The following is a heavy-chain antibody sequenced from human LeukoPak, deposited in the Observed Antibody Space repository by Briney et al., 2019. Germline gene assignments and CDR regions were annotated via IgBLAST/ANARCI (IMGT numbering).Heavy chain of an antibody. CDR2: ISGSGATT. CDR1: GFTFSSYA. D-gene: IGHD3-22*01. J-gene: IGHJ3*02. Sequence: TGGSLRLSCAASGFTFSSYAMTWVRQAPGKGLEWVSTISGSGATTFYADSVRGRFTISRENPKNTLYLQVNSLRAEDTAVYCCAKDRHPYYYDSSGYYYDAFHIWGQGTMVTVSS. V-gene: IGHV3-23*01. CDR3: AKDRHPYYYDSSGYYYDAFHI.